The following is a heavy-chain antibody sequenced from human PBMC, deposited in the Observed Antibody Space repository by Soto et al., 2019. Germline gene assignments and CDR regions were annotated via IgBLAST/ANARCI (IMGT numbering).Heavy chain of an antibody. J-gene: IGHJ4*02. CDR2: ISAYNGNT. Sequence: ASVKGSCKGSVYTFTSYGIGWVRQAPGQGLEWMGWISAYNGNTNYAQKLQGRVTMTTDTSTSTAYMELRSLRSDDTAVYYCASATVRGYSYGEFDYWGQGTLVTVSS. CDR3: ASATVRGYSYGEFDY. D-gene: IGHD5-18*01. V-gene: IGHV1-18*01. CDR1: VYTFTSYG.